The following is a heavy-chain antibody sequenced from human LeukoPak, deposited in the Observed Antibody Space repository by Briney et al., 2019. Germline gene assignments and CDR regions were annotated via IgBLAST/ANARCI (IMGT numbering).Heavy chain of an antibody. V-gene: IGHV3-30-3*01. CDR1: GFTFSYYT. CDR3: ARVLNYYDSSGYYSSY. CDR2: ISYDGSNK. Sequence: PGRSLRLSCAASGFTFSYYTMHWVRQAPGKGLEWVAVISYDGSNKYYADSVKGRFTISRDNSKNTLYLQMNSLRAEDTAVYYCARVLNYYDSSGYYSSYWGQGTLVTVSS. J-gene: IGHJ4*02. D-gene: IGHD3-22*01.